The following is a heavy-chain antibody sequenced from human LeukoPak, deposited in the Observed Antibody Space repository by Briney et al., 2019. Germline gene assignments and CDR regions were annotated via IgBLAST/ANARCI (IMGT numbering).Heavy chain of an antibody. CDR3: AKDKGDYSNYALHFDY. D-gene: IGHD4-11*01. V-gene: IGHV3-9*01. CDR2: ISWNSGSI. J-gene: IGHJ4*02. Sequence: GGSLRLSCAASGFTFDDYAMHWVRQAPGKGLEWVSGISWNSGSIGYADSVKGRFTISRDNAKNSLYLQMNSLRAEDTALYYCAKDKGDYSNYALHFDYWGQGTLVTVSS. CDR1: GFTFDDYA.